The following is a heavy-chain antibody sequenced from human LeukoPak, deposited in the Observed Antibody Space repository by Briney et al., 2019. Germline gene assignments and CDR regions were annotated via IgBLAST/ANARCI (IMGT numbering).Heavy chain of an antibody. CDR1: RYTFTGYY. CDR3: ARDLHRVVVRGDPHNTSYTDA. D-gene: IGHD3-10*01. J-gene: IGHJ6*03. CDR2: INPNSGDT. Sequence: ASVKVSCKASRYTFTGYYMHWVRQAPGQGLEWMGWINPNSGDTNSAQKFQGRVTITMDTSISTAYMELSSLRSEDTAVYYCARDLHRVVVRGDPHNTSYTDAWGKGTPGTISS. V-gene: IGHV1-2*02.